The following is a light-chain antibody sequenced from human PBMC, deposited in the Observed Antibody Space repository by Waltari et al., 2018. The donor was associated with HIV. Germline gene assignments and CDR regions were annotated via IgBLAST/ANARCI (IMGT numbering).Light chain of an antibody. CDR2: GAS. J-gene: IGKJ2*01. CDR1: QSVTTN. V-gene: IGKV3-15*01. CDR3: QQYNNWPPEDT. Sequence: ELVMTQSPATLSVSPGDSAILSCRASQSVTTNLAWYQQKPGQAPRLLIYGASTRATGIPARFSGSGSGTGFTLTISSLQSEDFAIYYCQQYNNWPPEDTFGQGTKLEIK.